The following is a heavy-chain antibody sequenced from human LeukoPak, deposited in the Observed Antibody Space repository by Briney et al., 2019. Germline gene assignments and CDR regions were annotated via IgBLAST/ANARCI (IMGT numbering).Heavy chain of an antibody. CDR3: ARVVSLRYFGY. V-gene: IGHV3-23*01. Sequence: GGSLRLSCAASGFTFSNYAMTWVRQSPGKGLEWVSTISGSGGDTYYADSVKGRFTISRDNSKNTLYLQMNSLRAADTAVYCCARVVSLRYFGYWGQGTLVTVSS. D-gene: IGHD3-10*01. CDR2: ISGSGGDT. J-gene: IGHJ4*02. CDR1: GFTFSNYA.